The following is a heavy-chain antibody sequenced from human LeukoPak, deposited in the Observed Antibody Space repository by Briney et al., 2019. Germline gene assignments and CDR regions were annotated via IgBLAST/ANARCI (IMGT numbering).Heavy chain of an antibody. V-gene: IGHV4-39*07. J-gene: IGHJ3*02. CDR2: IYYSGST. Sequence: SETLSLTCTVSGGSISSSSYYWGWIRQPPGKGLEWIGSIYYSGSTYYNPSLKSRVTISVDTSKNQFSLKLSSVTAADTAVYYCARSGTAMLLRDAFDIWGQGTMVTVSS. D-gene: IGHD3-10*02. CDR3: ARSGTAMLLRDAFDI. CDR1: GGSISSSSYY.